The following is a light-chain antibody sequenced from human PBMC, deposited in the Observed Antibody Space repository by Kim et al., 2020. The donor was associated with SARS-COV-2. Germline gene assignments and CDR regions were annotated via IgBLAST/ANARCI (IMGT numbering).Light chain of an antibody. Sequence: QYALTQPASVSGSPGQSITISCTGTSSDVGAFDYVSWYQQRPGKAPKLMIYDVSNRPSGVSNRFSGSKSGNTASLSISGLQAEDEADYYCNSYSHTNSYVFGTGTKVTVL. CDR3: NSYSHTNSYV. CDR2: DVS. J-gene: IGLJ1*01. CDR1: SSDVGAFDY. V-gene: IGLV2-14*01.